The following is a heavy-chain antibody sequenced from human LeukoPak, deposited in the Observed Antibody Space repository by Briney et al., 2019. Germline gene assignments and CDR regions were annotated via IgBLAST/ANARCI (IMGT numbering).Heavy chain of an antibody. CDR1: GGSISSSSYY. J-gene: IGHJ4*02. CDR2: IYYSGST. CDR3: ARVRVAATTLTFYY. Sequence: SETLSLTCTVSGGSISSSSYYWGWIRQPPGKGLEWIGSIYYSGSTYYNPSLKSRVTISVDTSKNQFSLKLSPVTAADTAVYYCARVRVAATTLTFYYWGQGTLVTVSS. D-gene: IGHD2-15*01. V-gene: IGHV4-39*01.